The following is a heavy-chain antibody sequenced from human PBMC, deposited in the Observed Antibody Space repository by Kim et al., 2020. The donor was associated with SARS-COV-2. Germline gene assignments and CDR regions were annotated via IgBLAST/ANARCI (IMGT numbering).Heavy chain of an antibody. CDR2: IWFDGSNT. Sequence: GGSLRLSCAASGFIFSGYGMHWVRQAPGKGLEWVGVIWFDGSNTYYVDSVKGRFTISRDNSQNTLYLQMNSLRAEDTAVYYCAKDFHGYSYGYDAFDIWGQGTMVTVSS. V-gene: IGHV3-33*06. CDR3: AKDFHGYSYGYDAFDI. CDR1: GFIFSGYG. J-gene: IGHJ3*02. D-gene: IGHD5-18*01.